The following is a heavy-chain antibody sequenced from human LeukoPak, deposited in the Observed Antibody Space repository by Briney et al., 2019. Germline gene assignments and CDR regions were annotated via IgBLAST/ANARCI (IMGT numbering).Heavy chain of an antibody. CDR3: ARDSSSWYPYWYFDL. Sequence: SETLSLTCTVSGFSISSYYWSWIRQPPGKGLEWIGYIYYSGSTNYNPSLKSRVTISVDTSKNQFSLKLSSVTAADTAVYYCARDSSSWYPYWYFDLWGRGTLVTVSS. CDR2: IYYSGST. J-gene: IGHJ2*01. V-gene: IGHV4-59*01. CDR1: GFSISSYY. D-gene: IGHD6-13*01.